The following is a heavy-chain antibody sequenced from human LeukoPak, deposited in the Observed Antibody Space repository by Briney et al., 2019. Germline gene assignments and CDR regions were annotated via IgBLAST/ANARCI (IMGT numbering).Heavy chain of an antibody. CDR1: GGSFSGYY. D-gene: IGHD3-22*01. CDR2: INHSGST. Sequence: SETLSLTCAVYGGSFSGYYWSWIRQPPGKGLEWIGEINHSGSTNYNPSLKSRVTISVDTSKNQFSLKLSSVTAADTAVYYCARPRLVYYYDSSGSIPDAFDIWGQGTMVTVSS. CDR3: ARPRLVYYYDSSGSIPDAFDI. J-gene: IGHJ3*02. V-gene: IGHV4-34*01.